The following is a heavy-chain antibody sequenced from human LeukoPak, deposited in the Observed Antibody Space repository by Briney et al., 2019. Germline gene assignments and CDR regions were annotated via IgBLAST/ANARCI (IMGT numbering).Heavy chain of an antibody. CDR3: AKGRGDSYGIVDYYYMDV. Sequence: GGSLRLSCAASGFTFSSYAMSWVRQAPGKGLEWVSAISGSGGSTYYADSVKGRFTISRDNSKNTLHLQMNSLRAEDTAVYYCAKGRGDSYGIVDYYYMDVWGKGTTVTVSS. CDR1: GFTFSSYA. CDR2: ISGSGGST. J-gene: IGHJ6*03. V-gene: IGHV3-23*01. D-gene: IGHD5-18*01.